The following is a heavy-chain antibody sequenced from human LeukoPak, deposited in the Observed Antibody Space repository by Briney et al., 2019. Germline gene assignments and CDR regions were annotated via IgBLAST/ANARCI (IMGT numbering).Heavy chain of an antibody. J-gene: IGHJ4*02. CDR1: GFTFSSYA. D-gene: IGHD1-1*01. Sequence: GGSLRLSCAASGFTFSSYAMHWVRQAPGKGLEWVAVISYDGSNKYYADYVKGRFTISRDNSKNTLYLQMNSLGAEDTAVYYCARGTRPFDYWGQGTLVTVSS. CDR2: ISYDGSNK. V-gene: IGHV3-30*04. CDR3: ARGTRPFDY.